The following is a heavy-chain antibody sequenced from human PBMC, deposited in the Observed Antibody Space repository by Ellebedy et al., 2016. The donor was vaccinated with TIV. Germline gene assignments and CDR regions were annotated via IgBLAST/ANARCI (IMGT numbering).Heavy chain of an antibody. D-gene: IGHD5-24*01. Sequence: SETLSLTXAVSGGSISSSNWWSWVRQPPGKGLEWIGEIYHSGSTNYNPSLKSRVTISVDKSKNQFSLKLSSVTAADTAVYYCARDRGGRDGYNYDYWGQGTLVTVSS. CDR2: IYHSGST. CDR3: ARDRGGRDGYNYDY. J-gene: IGHJ4*02. V-gene: IGHV4-4*02. CDR1: GGSISSSNW.